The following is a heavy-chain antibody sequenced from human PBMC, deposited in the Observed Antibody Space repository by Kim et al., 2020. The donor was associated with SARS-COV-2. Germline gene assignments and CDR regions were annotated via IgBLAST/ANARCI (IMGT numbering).Heavy chain of an antibody. D-gene: IGHD4-4*01. V-gene: IGHV3-23*01. J-gene: IGHJ6*02. CDR2: GGST. Sequence: GGSTYYADTVKGRFTIARDNSKNTLYLQMNSLRAEDTAVYYCAKGTTRSVWGQGTTVTVSS. CDR3: AKGTTRSV.